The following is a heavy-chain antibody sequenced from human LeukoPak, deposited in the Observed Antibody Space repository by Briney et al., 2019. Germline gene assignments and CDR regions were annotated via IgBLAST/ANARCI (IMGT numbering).Heavy chain of an antibody. CDR2: FDPEDGET. V-gene: IGHV1-24*01. Sequence: GASVKVSCKVSGYTLTELSMHWVRQAPGKGLEWMGGFDPEDGETIYAQKFQGRVTMTEDTSTDTAYMELSSLRSEDTAVYYCATVTYYYDSSGFLHYWGQGTLVTVSS. CDR3: ATVTYYYDSSGFLHY. J-gene: IGHJ4*02. CDR1: GYTLTELS. D-gene: IGHD3-22*01.